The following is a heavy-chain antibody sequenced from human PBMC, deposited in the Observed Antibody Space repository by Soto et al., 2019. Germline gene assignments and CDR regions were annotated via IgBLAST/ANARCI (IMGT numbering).Heavy chain of an antibody. CDR2: INHSGST. J-gene: IGHJ5*02. V-gene: IGHV4-34*01. CDR1: GGSFSGYY. D-gene: IGHD1-26*01. CDR3: ARGQDRGSYYVRHNWFDP. Sequence: SETLSLTCAVYGGSFSGYYWIWIRQPPGKGLEWIGEINHSGSTNYNPSLKSRVTISVDTSKNQFSLKLSSVTAADTAVYYCARGQDRGSYYVRHNWFDPWGQGTLVTVS.